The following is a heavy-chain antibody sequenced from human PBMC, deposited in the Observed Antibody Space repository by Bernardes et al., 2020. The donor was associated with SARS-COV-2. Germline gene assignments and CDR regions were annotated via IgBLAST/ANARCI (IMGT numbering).Heavy chain of an antibody. D-gene: IGHD2-15*01. V-gene: IGHV4-4*07. CDR3: ARGSAAVVSHFMLLFANWYFDL. CDR2: IYSTGTT. CDR1: GGSISSDY. Sequence: SEPLSLTCTVSGGSISSDYWSWIRQPAGKGLEWIGRIYSTGTTNYNPSLKSRVTISVDPSKNQFSLKLNSVTAADTAVYYCARGSAAVVSHFMLLFANWYFDLWGRGTLVTVSS. J-gene: IGHJ2*01.